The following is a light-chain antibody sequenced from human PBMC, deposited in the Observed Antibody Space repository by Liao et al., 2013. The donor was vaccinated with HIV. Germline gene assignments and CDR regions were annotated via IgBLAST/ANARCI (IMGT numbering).Light chain of an antibody. V-gene: IGLV3-1*01. J-gene: IGLJ3*02. CDR1: NLGDKY. CDR3: YSVADNNWV. CDR2: QDV. Sequence: SYELTQPPSVSVSPGQTATIACSGDNLGDKYASWYQQKPGQSPVMVIYQDVQRPSGIPERFSGSSSGTTVTLTISGAQVEDEADYYCYSVADNNWVFGGGTKLTVL.